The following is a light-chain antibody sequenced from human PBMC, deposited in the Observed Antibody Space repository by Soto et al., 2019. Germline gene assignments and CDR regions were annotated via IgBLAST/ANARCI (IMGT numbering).Light chain of an antibody. J-gene: IGLJ1*01. V-gene: IGLV2-14*01. CDR3: SSYSTSFFYV. CDR1: SSDVGGYNY. CDR2: EVS. Sequence: QSVLTQPASVSGSPGQSITISCTGTSSDVGGYNYVSWYQQHPGKAPKLMIYEVSNRPSGVSNRFSGSKSGNTASLTISGLRDEDEADYYCSSYSTSFFYVFGTGTKVTV.